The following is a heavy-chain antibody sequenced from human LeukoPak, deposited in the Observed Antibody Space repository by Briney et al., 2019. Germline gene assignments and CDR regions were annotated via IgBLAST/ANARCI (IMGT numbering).Heavy chain of an antibody. V-gene: IGHV1-2*02. CDR3: ARDAFTGFSSSWYGDY. D-gene: IGHD6-13*01. CDR2: INPNSGGT. J-gene: IGHJ4*02. Sequence: ASVKVSCKASGYTFTGHYMHWVRQAPGQEPEWMGWINPNSGGTKFGQKFQGRVTMTRDTSISTAYMELSGLTSDDTAVHYCARDAFTGFSSSWYGDYWGQGTLVTVSS. CDR1: GYTFTGHY.